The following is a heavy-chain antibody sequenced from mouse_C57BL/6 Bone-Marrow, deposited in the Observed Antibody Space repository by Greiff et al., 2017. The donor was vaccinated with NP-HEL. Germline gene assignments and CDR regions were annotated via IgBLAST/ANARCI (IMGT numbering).Heavy chain of an antibody. CDR2: LSDGGSYP. CDR1: GFTFSSYA. CDR3: ARDPYDYDGEGWWNYYAMDY. J-gene: IGHJ4*01. Sequence: DVKLVESGGGLVKPGGSLKLSCAASGFTFSSYAMSWVRQTPEKRLEWVATLSDGGSYPYYPDHVKGRFTISRDNAKNNLYLQMSHLKSEDTAMYYCARDPYDYDGEGWWNYYAMDYWGQGTSVTVSS. V-gene: IGHV5-4*01. D-gene: IGHD2-4*01.